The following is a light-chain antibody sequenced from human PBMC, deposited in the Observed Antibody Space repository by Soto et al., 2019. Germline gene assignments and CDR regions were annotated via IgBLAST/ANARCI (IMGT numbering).Light chain of an antibody. CDR1: SNDVGGYKY. V-gene: IGLV2-14*03. CDR3: SSYSSNNILSYV. CDR2: EVN. Sequence: QSVLTQPASVSGAPGQSITISCTGTSNDVGGYKYVSWYQQRPGTAPKLIMFEVNNRPSGVSDRFSGSRSGNTASLTISGLQAQDEADYYCSSYSSNNILSYVFGTGTKLTVL. J-gene: IGLJ1*01.